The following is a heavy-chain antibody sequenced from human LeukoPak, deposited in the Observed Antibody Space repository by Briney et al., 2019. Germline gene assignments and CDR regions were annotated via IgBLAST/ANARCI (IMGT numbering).Heavy chain of an antibody. V-gene: IGHV3-30*18. CDR1: GFTFSSYG. J-gene: IGHJ1*01. CDR3: AKGEYFQH. Sequence: GGSLRLSCAASGFTFSSYGMHWVRQAPGKGLEWVAVISYDGSNKYYADSVKGRFTISRDNSKNTLYLQMNILRAEDTAVYYCAKGEYFQHWGQGTLVTVSS. CDR2: ISYDGSNK.